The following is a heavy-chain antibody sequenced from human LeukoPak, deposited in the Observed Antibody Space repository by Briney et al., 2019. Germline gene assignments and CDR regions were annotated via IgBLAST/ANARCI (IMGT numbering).Heavy chain of an antibody. V-gene: IGHV3-21*01. J-gene: IGHJ4*02. CDR3: ARDGNYISHVIDY. D-gene: IGHD1-7*01. Sequence: GGSLRLSCAASDFPFRVYTMNWARQAPGKGLEWIASITGSSDSIYYADSVRGRFTISRDNAKNSVFLQMTTVRGDDTGVYYCARDGNYISHVIDYWGQGTLVIVSS. CDR1: DFPFRVYT. CDR2: ITGSSDSI.